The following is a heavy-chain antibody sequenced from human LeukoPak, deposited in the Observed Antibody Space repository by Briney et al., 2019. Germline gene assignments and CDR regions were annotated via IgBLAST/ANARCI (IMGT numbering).Heavy chain of an antibody. Sequence: ASVKVSCKASGYTFTSYYMHWVRQAPGQGLEWMGIINPRGGSTSYAQKFQGRVTMTRDTSTSTVYMELSSLRSEDTAVYYCARDRPPPAAPRAFDIWGQGTMVTVSS. CDR3: ARDRPPPAAPRAFDI. J-gene: IGHJ3*02. CDR2: INPRGGST. CDR1: GYTFTSYY. D-gene: IGHD6-13*01. V-gene: IGHV1-46*01.